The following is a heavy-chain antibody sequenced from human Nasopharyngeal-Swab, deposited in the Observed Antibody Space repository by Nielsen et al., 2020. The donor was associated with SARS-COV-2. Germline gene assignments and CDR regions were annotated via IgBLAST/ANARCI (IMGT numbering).Heavy chain of an antibody. J-gene: IGHJ4*02. CDR3: ARDLSQLWFLFDY. D-gene: IGHD5-18*01. V-gene: IGHV3-21*01. Sequence: IRQPPGKGLEWVSSISSSSSYIYYADSVKGRFTISRDNAKNSLYLRMNSLRAEDTAVYYCARDLSQLWFLFDYWGQGTLVTVSS. CDR2: ISSSSSYI.